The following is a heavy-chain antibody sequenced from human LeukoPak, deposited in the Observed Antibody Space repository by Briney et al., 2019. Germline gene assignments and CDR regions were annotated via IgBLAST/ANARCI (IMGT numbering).Heavy chain of an antibody. CDR3: ARGFRSPSYGMDV. D-gene: IGHD3-3*01. CDR2: IIPILGIA. CDR1: GGTFSSYA. J-gene: IGHJ6*02. Sequence: RASVKVSCKASGGTFSSYAISWVRQAPGQGLEWMGRIIPILGIANYAQKFQGRVTITADKSTSTAYMELSSLRSGDTAVYYCARGFRSPSYGMDVWGQGTTVTVSS. V-gene: IGHV1-69*04.